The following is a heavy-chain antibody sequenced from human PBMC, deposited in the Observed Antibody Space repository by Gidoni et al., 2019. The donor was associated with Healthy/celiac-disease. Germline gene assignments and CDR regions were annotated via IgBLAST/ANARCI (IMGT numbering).Heavy chain of an antibody. Sequence: QVQLQQWGAGLLKPAETLSLTGAVYGRSFSGYYWSWIRQPPGKGLEWIGEINHSGSTNYNPSLKSRVTISVDTSKNQFSLKLSSVTAADTAVYYCARRITGTTWGAFDIWGQGTMVTVSS. CDR3: ARRITGTTWGAFDI. CDR2: INHSGST. D-gene: IGHD1-20*01. V-gene: IGHV4-34*01. CDR1: GRSFSGYY. J-gene: IGHJ3*02.